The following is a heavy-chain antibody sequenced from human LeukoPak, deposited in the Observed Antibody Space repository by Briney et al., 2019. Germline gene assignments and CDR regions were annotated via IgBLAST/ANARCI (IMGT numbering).Heavy chain of an antibody. CDR3: ARGYQLPSPTKKSTWFDP. J-gene: IGHJ5*02. D-gene: IGHD2-2*01. CDR2: IIPIFGTA. V-gene: IGHV1-69*06. CDR1: GYTFTSYG. Sequence: GASVKVSCKASGYTFTSYGISWVRQAPGQGLEWMGGIIPIFGTANYAQKFQGRVTITADKSTSTAYMELSSLRSEDTAVYYCARGYQLPSPTKKSTWFDPWGQGTLVTVSS.